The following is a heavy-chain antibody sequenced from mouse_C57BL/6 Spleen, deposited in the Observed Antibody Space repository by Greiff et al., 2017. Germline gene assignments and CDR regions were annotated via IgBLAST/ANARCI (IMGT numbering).Heavy chain of an antibody. Sequence: DVHLVESEGGLVQPGSSMKLSCTASGFTFSDYYMAWVRQVPEKGLEWVANINYDGSSTYYLDSLKSRFIISRDNAKNILYLQMSSLKSEDTATYYCARDEGTGFDYWGQGTTLTVSS. CDR3: ARDEGTGFDY. J-gene: IGHJ2*01. CDR1: GFTFSDYY. D-gene: IGHD4-1*01. V-gene: IGHV5-16*01. CDR2: INYDGSST.